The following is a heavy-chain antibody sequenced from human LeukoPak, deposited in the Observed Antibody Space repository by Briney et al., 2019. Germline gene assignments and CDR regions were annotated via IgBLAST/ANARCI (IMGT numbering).Heavy chain of an antibody. CDR3: ARGSGDYAFDY. V-gene: IGHV4-31*03. J-gene: IGHJ4*02. CDR1: GGSISSGDYY. D-gene: IGHD4-17*01. CDR2: IYYSGST. Sequence: SETPSLTCTVSGGSISSGDYYWSWIRQHPGKGLEWIGCIYYSGSTYYNPSLKSRITISVDTSKNQFSLKLSSVTAADTGVYYCARGSGDYAFDYWGQGTLVTVSS.